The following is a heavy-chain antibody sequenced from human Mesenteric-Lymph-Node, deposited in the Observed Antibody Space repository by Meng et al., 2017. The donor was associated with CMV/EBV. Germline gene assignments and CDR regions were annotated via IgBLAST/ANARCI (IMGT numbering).Heavy chain of an antibody. V-gene: IGHV3-30*02. CDR2: IRYDGTNK. J-gene: IGHJ6*02. CDR3: ARTLMPADFYGMDV. Sequence: GGSLRLSCAASGSTFSSDGMHWVRQAPGKGLEWVAFIRYDGTNKYYADSVKGRFTISRDNSKNTLYLQMNSLRPEDTAVYYCARTLMPADFYGMDVWGQGTTVTVSS. CDR1: GSTFSSDG. D-gene: IGHD1-7*01.